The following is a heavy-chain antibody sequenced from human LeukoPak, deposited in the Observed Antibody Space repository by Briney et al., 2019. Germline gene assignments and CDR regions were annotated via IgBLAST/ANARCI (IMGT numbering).Heavy chain of an antibody. D-gene: IGHD3-22*01. Sequence: ASVKVSCKTSGYTFNSYYMHWVRQAPGQGLEWVGIINPTGDPTTYAQKFQGRVTMTSGMSTSTVYMELSSLRSEDTAVYYCARSSGSYSSLFYMHVWGKGTTVTVSS. CDR2: INPTGDPT. V-gene: IGHV1-46*02. J-gene: IGHJ6*03. CDR3: ARSSGSYSSLFYMHV. CDR1: GYTFNSYY.